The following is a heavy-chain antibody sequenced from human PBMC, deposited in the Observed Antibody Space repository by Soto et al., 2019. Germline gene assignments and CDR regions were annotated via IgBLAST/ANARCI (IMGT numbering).Heavy chain of an antibody. Sequence: QVHLVQSGAEVKKPGASVKVSCQGSGYAFTTYGITWVRQAPGQGLEWMGWISAHTGNTNYAQKLQGRVTVTRDTSTCTAYMELRSLRYDDTAVYYCARGRDGDYWGQGALVTVSS. D-gene: IGHD6-6*01. CDR2: ISAHTGNT. CDR1: GYAFTTYG. CDR3: ARGRDGDY. J-gene: IGHJ4*02. V-gene: IGHV1-18*01.